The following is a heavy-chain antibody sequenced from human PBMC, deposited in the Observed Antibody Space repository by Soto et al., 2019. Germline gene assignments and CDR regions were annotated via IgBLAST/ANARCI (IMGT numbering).Heavy chain of an antibody. V-gene: IGHV1-8*02. J-gene: IGHJ4*02. D-gene: IGHD5-18*01. CDR2: MNPNSGNT. CDR1: GYTFTSYA. Sequence: ASVKVSCKASGYTFTSYAMHWVRQAPGQRLEWMGWMNPNSGNTGYAQKFQGRVTMTEDTSTDTAYMELSSLKSEDTAVYYCATVRGYSYGYYFDYWGQGTLVTVSS. CDR3: ATVRGYSYGYYFDY.